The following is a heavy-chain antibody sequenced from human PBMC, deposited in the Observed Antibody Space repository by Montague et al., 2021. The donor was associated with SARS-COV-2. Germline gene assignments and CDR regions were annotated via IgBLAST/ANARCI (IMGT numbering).Heavy chain of an antibody. CDR1: GFDFTSSE. V-gene: IGHV3-48*03. J-gene: IGHJ2*01. CDR3: AREAVGYSHGYPYRYFDL. CDR2: ISTSGTLP. D-gene: IGHD5-18*01. Sequence: SLRLSCAASGFDFTSSEINWVRQAPGKGLEWVSYISTSGTLPSYMDSVKGRFTISRDNAKNSLYLQMDSLRAEDTAVYFCAREAVGYSHGYPYRYFDLWGRGTLVTVSS.